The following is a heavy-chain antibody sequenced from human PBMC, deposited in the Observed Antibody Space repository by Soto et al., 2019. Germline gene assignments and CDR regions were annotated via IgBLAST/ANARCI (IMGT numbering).Heavy chain of an antibody. Sequence: RASVKVSCKASGYTFTSYAMHWVRQAPGQRLEWMGWINAGNGNTKYSQKFQGRVTITRDTSASTAYMELSSLRSEDTAVYYCARDSWARGFDIWGQGTMVTVSS. J-gene: IGHJ3*02. D-gene: IGHD3-10*01. CDR1: GYTFTSYA. CDR3: ARDSWARGFDI. V-gene: IGHV1-3*01. CDR2: INAGNGNT.